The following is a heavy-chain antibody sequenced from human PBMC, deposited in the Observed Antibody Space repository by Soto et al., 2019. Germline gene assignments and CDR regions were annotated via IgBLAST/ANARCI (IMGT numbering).Heavy chain of an antibody. D-gene: IGHD2-15*01. CDR2: CNHRGNT. J-gene: IGHJ4*02. CDR1: GESFSGYY. CDR3: ARGRTVVEYFDL. V-gene: IGHV4-34*01. Sequence: QVQLQQGGARLLKPSETLSLTCGVYGESFSGYYLNWIRQTPEKGLEWIGECNHRGNTNYNPSLKSRVTMSVDTSKNKVSLKLTSVTAADPAVYFCARGRTVVEYFDLWGQGTLVTVSS.